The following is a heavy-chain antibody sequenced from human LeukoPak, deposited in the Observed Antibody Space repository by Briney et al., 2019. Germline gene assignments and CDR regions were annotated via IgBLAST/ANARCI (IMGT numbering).Heavy chain of an antibody. V-gene: IGHV1-2*02. D-gene: IGHD5-12*01. CDR2: INSYSGET. Sequence: ASVKVSCKASGYTFTGYHMHWVRQAPGQGLEWMGWINSYSGETNYAQKFQGRVTITADKSTSTAYMELSSLRSEDTAVYYCATDRISLDYVVATLPKNAFDIWGQGTMVTVSS. J-gene: IGHJ3*02. CDR1: GYTFTGYH. CDR3: ATDRISLDYVVATLPKNAFDI.